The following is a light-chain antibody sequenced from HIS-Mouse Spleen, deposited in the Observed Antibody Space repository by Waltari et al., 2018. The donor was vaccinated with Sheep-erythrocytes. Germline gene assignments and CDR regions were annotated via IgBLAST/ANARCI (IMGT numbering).Light chain of an antibody. Sequence: AIQLTQSPSSLSASVGDRVTITCRASQGISSALAWYQQKPGKVPKLLIYDASRLESGVPSRFSGSGSGTDFTLTISSLQPEDFATYYCQQFNNYPRTFGQGTKVEIK. CDR2: DAS. J-gene: IGKJ1*01. CDR1: QGISSA. V-gene: IGKV1D-13*01. CDR3: QQFNNYPRT.